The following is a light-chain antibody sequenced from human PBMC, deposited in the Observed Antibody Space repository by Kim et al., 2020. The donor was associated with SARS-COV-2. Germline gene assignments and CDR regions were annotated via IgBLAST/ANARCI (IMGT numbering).Light chain of an antibody. V-gene: IGKV1-39*01. CDR3: QHIWT. Sequence: SSLSASVGDRVTITCRASQSISSSLNWYQQKPGRAPKLLIYGASSLQSGVPSRFSGSGYGADFTLSISSLQPEDFASYYCQHIWTFGQGTKVDIK. CDR1: QSISSS. CDR2: GAS. J-gene: IGKJ1*01.